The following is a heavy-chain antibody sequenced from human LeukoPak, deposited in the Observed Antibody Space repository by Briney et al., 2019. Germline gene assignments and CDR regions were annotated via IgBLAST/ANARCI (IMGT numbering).Heavy chain of an antibody. D-gene: IGHD5-24*01. Sequence: ASVKVSCKASGYTFTNSYIHWVRQVPGQGFEWMGLINPGGGNTNYAQSFQGRLTMTRDTSTTTVYMELSGLRSEDTAIYYCARIRDGYNDAYDIWGQGTVVTVPS. J-gene: IGHJ3*02. CDR1: GYTFTNSY. CDR2: INPGGGNT. V-gene: IGHV1-46*01. CDR3: ARIRDGYNDAYDI.